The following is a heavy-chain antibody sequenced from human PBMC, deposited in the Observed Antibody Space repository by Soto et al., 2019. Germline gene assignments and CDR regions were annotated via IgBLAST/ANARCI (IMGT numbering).Heavy chain of an antibody. D-gene: IGHD5-18*01. J-gene: IGHJ4*02. CDR1: GFTFDDYA. V-gene: IGHV3-9*01. CDR3: VRSKGGYSYGTPFDY. CDR2: ISWNSGNI. Sequence: EVQLEKSGGALVQPGRSLRLSCAASGFTFDDYAMNWVRQVLGKGLEWVSSISWNSGNIGYVDSVKGRFTTYRDNAKNSLYLQMNSLRPEDTALYYCVRSKGGYSYGTPFDYWGQGTLVTVSS.